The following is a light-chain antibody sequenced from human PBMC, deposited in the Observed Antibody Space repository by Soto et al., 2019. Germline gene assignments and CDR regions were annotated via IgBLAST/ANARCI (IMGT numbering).Light chain of an antibody. Sequence: QSVLTQPASVSGSPGQSITISCSGTSSDVGFYNYVSWFQQYPGKAPKLMIFEVTKRPSGVSDRFSGSKSDNTASLTISGLQADDEADYFCTSYTTSSTWVFGGGTKLTVL. V-gene: IGLV2-14*01. J-gene: IGLJ3*02. CDR2: EVT. CDR3: TSYTTSSTWV. CDR1: SSDVGFYNY.